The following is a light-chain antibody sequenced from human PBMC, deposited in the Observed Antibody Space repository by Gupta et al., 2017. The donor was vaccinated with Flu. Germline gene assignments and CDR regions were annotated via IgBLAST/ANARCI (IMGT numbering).Light chain of an antibody. CDR3: NSRDSSGNLVV. V-gene: IGLV3-19*01. Sequence: GQTVRNTCQGDSLRSYYASWYQQKPGQAPVLVIYGKNNRPSGIPDRFSGSSSGNTASLTITGAQAEDEADYYCNSRDSSGNLVVFGGGTKLTVL. CDR1: SLRSYY. J-gene: IGLJ2*01. CDR2: GKN.